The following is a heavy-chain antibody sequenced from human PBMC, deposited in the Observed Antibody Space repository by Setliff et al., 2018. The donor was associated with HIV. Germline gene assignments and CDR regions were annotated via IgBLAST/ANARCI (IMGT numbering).Heavy chain of an antibody. CDR1: GYTFTSYA. CDR3: GRGANYCHSDSCYYYFDY. CDR2: INAGNGNT. Sequence: ASVKVSCKASGYTFTSYALHWVRQAPGQRLEWVGWINAGNGNTRYSREFQGRVTFTMDTSANTAYMELSSLRSEDMAVYYCGRGANYCHSDSCYYYFDYWGQGTLVTLSS. V-gene: IGHV1-3*03. D-gene: IGHD2-2*01. J-gene: IGHJ4*02.